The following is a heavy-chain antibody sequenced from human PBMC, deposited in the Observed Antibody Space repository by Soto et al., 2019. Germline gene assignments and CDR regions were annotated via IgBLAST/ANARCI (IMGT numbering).Heavy chain of an antibody. CDR1: GFPFSSTV. CDR3: AKSSGWFNT. Sequence: PGGSLRLSCAASGFPFSSTVMTWGRQAPGKGLDWVSTTDGSGGTTYYADSVKGRFTISRDNSMNTVYLQMHSLRADSTALYYCAKSSGWFNTWGQGALVTVSS. V-gene: IGHV3-23*01. D-gene: IGHD6-6*01. CDR2: TDGSGGTT. J-gene: IGHJ5*02.